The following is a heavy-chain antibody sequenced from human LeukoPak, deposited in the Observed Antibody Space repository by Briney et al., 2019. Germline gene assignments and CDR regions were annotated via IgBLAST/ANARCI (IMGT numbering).Heavy chain of an antibody. D-gene: IGHD5-24*01. J-gene: IGHJ3*02. CDR3: ARTPPNYSGDASDI. V-gene: IGHV3-7*01. CDR1: GFTFSSYE. CDR2: IKQDGSER. Sequence: GGSLRLSCAASGFTFSSYELNWVRQAPGKGLEWVANIKQDGSERYYVDSVKGRFTLSRDNAKNSLYLQMNSLRAEDTAVYYCARTPPNYSGDASDIWGQGTMVTVSS.